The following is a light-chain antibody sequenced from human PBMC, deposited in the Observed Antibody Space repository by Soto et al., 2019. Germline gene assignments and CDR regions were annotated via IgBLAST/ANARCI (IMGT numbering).Light chain of an antibody. V-gene: IGLV4-69*01. CDR1: SGHSNDA. J-gene: IGLJ2*01. CDR2: LNSDGRH. Sequence: QPVLTQSPSASASLGASVKLTCTLSSGHSNDAIAWHQQQPEKGPRYLMKLNSDGRHIKGDGIPDRFSGSSSGAERYLTISSLQSEDEADYYCQTWDTGIGVFGGGTKLTVL. CDR3: QTWDTGIGV.